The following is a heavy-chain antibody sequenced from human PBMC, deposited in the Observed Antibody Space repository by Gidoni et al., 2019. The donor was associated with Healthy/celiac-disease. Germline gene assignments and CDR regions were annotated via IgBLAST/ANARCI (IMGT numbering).Heavy chain of an antibody. CDR2: IYSGGST. D-gene: IGHD6-19*01. J-gene: IGHJ4*02. CDR1: GFTVSSNY. Sequence: EVQLVESGGGLIQPGGSLRLSCAASGFTVSSNYRSWVRQAPGKGLEWVSVIYSGGSTYYADSVKGRFTISRDNSKNTLYLQMNSLRAEDTAVYYCARGGIAVAGTLVFVRYFDYWGQGTLVTVSS. V-gene: IGHV3-53*01. CDR3: ARGGIAVAGTLVFVRYFDY.